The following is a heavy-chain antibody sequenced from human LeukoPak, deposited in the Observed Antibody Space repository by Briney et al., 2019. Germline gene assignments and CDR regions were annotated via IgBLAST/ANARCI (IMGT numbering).Heavy chain of an antibody. CDR2: IYPGDSDT. Sequence: GEPLKISCQGSGYSFTNYWIGWVRQMPGKGLEWMGIIYPGDSDTRYSPSFQGQVTISAAKSISTAYLQWSSLKASDTAMYYCARPRGYGHNSFDYWGQGTLVTVSS. D-gene: IGHD5-24*01. J-gene: IGHJ4*02. CDR1: GYSFTNYW. CDR3: ARPRGYGHNSFDY. V-gene: IGHV5-51*01.